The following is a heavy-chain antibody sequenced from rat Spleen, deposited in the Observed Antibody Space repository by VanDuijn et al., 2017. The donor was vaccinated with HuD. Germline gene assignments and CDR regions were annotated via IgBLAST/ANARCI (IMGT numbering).Heavy chain of an antibody. D-gene: IGHD1-11*01. CDR3: TRDTSEGWFAY. CDR1: GFSLTDYS. J-gene: IGHJ3*01. CDR2: IQSGGST. Sequence: QVQLKESGPGLVQPSQTLSLTCTVSGFSLTDYSVYWVRQPPGKGLEWMGRIQSGGSTDYNSALKSRLSISRDTSKNQVFLKMNSLQTDDTGTYYCTRDTSEGWFAYWGQGTLVTVSS. V-gene: IGHV2-19*01.